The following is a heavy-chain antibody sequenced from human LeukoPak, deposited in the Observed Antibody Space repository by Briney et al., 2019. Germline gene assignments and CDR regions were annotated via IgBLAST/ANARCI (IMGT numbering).Heavy chain of an antibody. Sequence: GASVKVSCKASGYTFTGYYMHWVRQAPGKGLEWMGWINPNSGGTNYAQKFQGRATMTRDTSISTAYMELSRLRSDDTAVYYCARDPHPRIAVAGNWFDPWGQGTLVTVSS. CDR1: GYTFTGYY. J-gene: IGHJ5*02. CDR2: INPNSGGT. V-gene: IGHV1-2*02. CDR3: ARDPHPRIAVAGNWFDP. D-gene: IGHD6-19*01.